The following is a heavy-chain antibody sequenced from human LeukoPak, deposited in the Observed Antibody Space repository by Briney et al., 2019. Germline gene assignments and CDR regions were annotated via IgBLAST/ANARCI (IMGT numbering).Heavy chain of an antibody. CDR3: ASPSITIFGLVTDSAFDY. D-gene: IGHD3-3*01. CDR2: IYYSGST. Sequence: PSETLSLTCTVSGGSISSSSYYWGWIRQPPGKGLEWVGSIYYSGSTYYNPSLKSRVTISVDTSKNQFSLKLSSVTAADTAVYYCASPSITIFGLVTDSAFDYWGQGTLVTVSS. J-gene: IGHJ4*02. V-gene: IGHV4-39*01. CDR1: GGSISSSSYY.